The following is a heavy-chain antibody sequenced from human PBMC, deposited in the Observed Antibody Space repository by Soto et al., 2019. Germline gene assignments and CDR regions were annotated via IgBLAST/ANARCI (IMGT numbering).Heavy chain of an antibody. CDR2: IYYSGST. CDR1: GGSISSYY. J-gene: IGHJ4*02. D-gene: IGHD3-3*01. CDR3: ARQGYYDFWSGRMVGSAQYYFDY. Sequence: SETLSLTCTVSGGSISSYYWSWIRQPPGKGLEWIGYIYYSGSTNYNPSLKSRVTISVDTSKNQFSLKLSSVTAADTAVYYCARQGYYDFWSGRMVGSAQYYFDYWGQGTLVTVSS. V-gene: IGHV4-59*01.